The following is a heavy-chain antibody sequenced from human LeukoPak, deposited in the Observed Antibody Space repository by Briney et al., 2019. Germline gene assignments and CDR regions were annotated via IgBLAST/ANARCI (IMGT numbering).Heavy chain of an antibody. D-gene: IGHD2-15*01. CDR1: GYTFTGYY. Sequence: ASVKVSGKASGYTFTGYYMHWVRQAPGQGLEWMGWINPNSGGTNYAQKFQGRVTMTRDTSISTAYMELSRLRSDDTAVYYCARDRAGYCSGGSCQPWGQGTLVTVSS. CDR3: ARDRAGYCSGGSCQP. J-gene: IGHJ5*02. CDR2: INPNSGGT. V-gene: IGHV1-2*02.